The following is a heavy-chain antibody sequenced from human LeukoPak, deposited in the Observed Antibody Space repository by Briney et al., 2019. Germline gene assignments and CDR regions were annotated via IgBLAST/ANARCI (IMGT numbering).Heavy chain of an antibody. CDR1: GGSISSGSYY. D-gene: IGHD6-19*01. J-gene: IGHJ3*01. CDR3: ARHRYSSGWLEAFDV. Sequence: SQTLSLTCTVSGGSISSGSYYWSWIRQPAGKGLEWIGRMYHSGNTYYNPSLKSRVAISVDTSKNQFSLRLSSVTAADTAVYYCARHRYSSGWLEAFDVWGQGTMVTVSS. V-gene: IGHV4-61*02. CDR2: MYHSGNT.